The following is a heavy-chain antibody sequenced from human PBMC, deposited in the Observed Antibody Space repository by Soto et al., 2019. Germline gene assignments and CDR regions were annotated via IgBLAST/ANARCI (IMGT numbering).Heavy chain of an antibody. V-gene: IGHV3-74*01. CDR2: INSDGSST. Sequence: PGGSLRLSCAASGFTFSSYWMHWVRQAPGKGLVWVSRINSDGSSTSYADSVKGRFTISRDNAKNTLYLQMNSLRAEDTAVYYCARWSYDILTGDLYYFDYWGQGTLVTVSS. D-gene: IGHD3-9*01. CDR1: GFTFSSYW. J-gene: IGHJ4*02. CDR3: ARWSYDILTGDLYYFDY.